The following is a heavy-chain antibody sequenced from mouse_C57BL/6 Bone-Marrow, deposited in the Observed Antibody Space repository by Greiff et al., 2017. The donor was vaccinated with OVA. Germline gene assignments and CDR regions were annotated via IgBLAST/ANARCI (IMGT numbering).Heavy chain of an antibody. D-gene: IGHD2-3*01. Sequence: VQLQQSGAELVRPGASVKLSCTASGFNIKDDYMHWVKQRPEQGLEWIGWIDPENGDTEYASQFQGKATITADTSSNTAYLQLSSLTSENTAVYYCTADGYMRGNYAMDYWGQGTSVTVSS. CDR1: GFNIKDDY. J-gene: IGHJ4*01. V-gene: IGHV14-4*01. CDR2: IDPENGDT. CDR3: TADGYMRGNYAMDY.